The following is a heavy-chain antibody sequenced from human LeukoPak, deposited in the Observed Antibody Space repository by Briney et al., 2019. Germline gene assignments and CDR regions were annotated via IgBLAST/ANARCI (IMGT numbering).Heavy chain of an antibody. CDR2: INHSGST. V-gene: IGHV4-34*01. CDR3: ARYCSSTSCFDAFDI. Sequence: SETLSLTCAVYGGSFSGYYWSWLRQPPGKGREWIGEINHSGSTNYNPSLKSRVTISVDTSKNQFSLKLSSVTAADTAVYYCARYCSSTSCFDAFDIWGQGTMVTVSS. J-gene: IGHJ3*02. D-gene: IGHD2-2*01. CDR1: GGSFSGYY.